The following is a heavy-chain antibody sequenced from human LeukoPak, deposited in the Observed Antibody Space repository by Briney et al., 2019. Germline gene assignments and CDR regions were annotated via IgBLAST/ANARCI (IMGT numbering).Heavy chain of an antibody. V-gene: IGHV4-61*01. Sequence: SETLSLTCTVSGGSVSSGSYYWSWIRQPPGKGLEWIGYIYYSGSTNYNPSLKSRVTISVDTSKNQFSLKLSSVTAADTAVYYCAGGGYGSSSWGQGTLVTVSS. CDR2: IYYSGST. J-gene: IGHJ4*02. CDR1: GGSVSSGSYY. D-gene: IGHD6-6*01. CDR3: AGGGYGSSS.